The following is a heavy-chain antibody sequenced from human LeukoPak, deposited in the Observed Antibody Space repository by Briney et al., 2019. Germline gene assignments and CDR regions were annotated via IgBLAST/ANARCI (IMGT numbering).Heavy chain of an antibody. Sequence: PSETLSLTCTVSGGSISSRSHYWGWIRQPPGKGLEWIGSMYYSGSTYYNPSLRSRVAISVDTSKNQVSLKLSSVTAADTAVYYCARQAVAGRSLDYWGQGTLVIVSS. CDR2: MYYSGST. CDR1: GGSISSRSHY. J-gene: IGHJ4*02. CDR3: ARQAVAGRSLDY. V-gene: IGHV4-39*01. D-gene: IGHD6-19*01.